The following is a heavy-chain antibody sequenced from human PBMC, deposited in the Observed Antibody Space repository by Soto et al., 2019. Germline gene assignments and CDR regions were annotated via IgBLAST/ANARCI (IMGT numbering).Heavy chain of an antibody. CDR1: GLSLSTTGVG. CDR2: IYWDDDK. D-gene: IGHD2-21*02. CDR3: VQSRCGGNCLQSYSSHSYYGLDV. J-gene: IGHJ6*02. Sequence: QITLKESGPTLVKPTQTLTLTCTFSGLSLSTTGVGVGWIRQPPGKALEWLALIYWDDDKRYSPSLKSRLTITKDTSQHQMVLTMTNMDPVDTATYYCVQSRCGGNCLQSYSSHSYYGLDVWGQGTTVTVSS. V-gene: IGHV2-5*02.